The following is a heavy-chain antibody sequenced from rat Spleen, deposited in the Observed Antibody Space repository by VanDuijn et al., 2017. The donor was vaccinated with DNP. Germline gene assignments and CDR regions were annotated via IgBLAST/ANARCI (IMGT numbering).Heavy chain of an antibody. J-gene: IGHJ2*01. CDR1: GFTFSDYY. Sequence: EVQLVESGGGLVQPGRSMKLSCAALGFTFSDYYMAWVRQAPTKGLEWVATISYDGSSTYYRDSVKGRFTISRDNAKSTLYLQMDSLRSEDTATYYCATGLGDYWGQGVMVTVSS. V-gene: IGHV5-7*01. CDR3: ATGLGDY. CDR2: ISYDGSST. D-gene: IGHD5-1*01.